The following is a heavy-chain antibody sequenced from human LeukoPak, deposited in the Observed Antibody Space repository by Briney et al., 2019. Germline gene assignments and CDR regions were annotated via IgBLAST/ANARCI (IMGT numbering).Heavy chain of an antibody. CDR3: AREIVGATYR. CDR1: GFTFSSYS. V-gene: IGHV3-48*04. J-gene: IGHJ4*02. D-gene: IGHD1-26*01. Sequence: GGSLRLSCAASGFTFSSYSMNWVRQAPGKGLEWVSYISSSSSTIYYADSVKCRFTISRDNAKNSLYLQMNSLRAEDTAVYYCAREIVGATYRWGQGTLVTVSS. CDR2: ISSSSSTI.